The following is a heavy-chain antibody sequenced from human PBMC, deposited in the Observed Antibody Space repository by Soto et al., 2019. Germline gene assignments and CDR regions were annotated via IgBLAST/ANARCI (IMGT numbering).Heavy chain of an antibody. CDR1: GGTFSSYA. CDR2: IIPIFGTA. Sequence: QVQLVQSGAEVKKPGSSVKVCCKASGGTFSSYAISWVRQAPGQGLEWMGGIIPIFGTANYAQKFQGRVTITADESTSTAYMELSSLRSEDTAVYYCARDGEDGYTALFDYWGQGTLVTVSS. V-gene: IGHV1-69*12. D-gene: IGHD5-12*01. CDR3: ARDGEDGYTALFDY. J-gene: IGHJ4*02.